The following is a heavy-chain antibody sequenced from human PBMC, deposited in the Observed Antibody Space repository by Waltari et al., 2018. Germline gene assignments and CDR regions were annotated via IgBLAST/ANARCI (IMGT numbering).Heavy chain of an antibody. J-gene: IGHJ3*01. D-gene: IGHD5-12*01. CDR1: GGSITTSRHP. CDR2: ISYNGAT. Sequence: QLQLQESGPGLVKPAETLSLTCSVSGGSITTSRHPWGWLRQPPGQGLEWIGTISYNGATYTSPSLKSRVTMSRDTSKNQLSLTLASVTAADTAVYYCATYIGASIGTAAFDVWGQGTMVTVSS. V-gene: IGHV4-39*01. CDR3: ATYIGASIGTAAFDV.